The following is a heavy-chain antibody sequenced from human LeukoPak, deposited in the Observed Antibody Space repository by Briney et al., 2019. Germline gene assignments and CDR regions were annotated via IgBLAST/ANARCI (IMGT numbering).Heavy chain of an antibody. Sequence: SGGSLRLSCAASGFIFSSYAMNWVRQPPGKGLEWVSGINWNGGSTGYADSVKGRFTISRDNAKNSLYLQMNSLRAEDTALYYCARVGEYNWKGNFDYWGQGTLVTVSS. CDR3: ARVGEYNWKGNFDY. D-gene: IGHD1-20*01. J-gene: IGHJ4*02. CDR2: INWNGGST. CDR1: GFIFSSYA. V-gene: IGHV3-20*04.